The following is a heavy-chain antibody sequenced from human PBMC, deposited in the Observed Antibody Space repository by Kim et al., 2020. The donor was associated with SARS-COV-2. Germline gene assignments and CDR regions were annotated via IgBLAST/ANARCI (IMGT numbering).Heavy chain of an antibody. CDR2: IYYSGST. CDR3: ARPSGSSSWTGDYYYGMDV. V-gene: IGHV4-39*01. J-gene: IGHJ6*02. CDR1: GGSISSSSYY. D-gene: IGHD6-13*01. Sequence: SETLSLTCTVSGGSISSSSYYWGWIRQPPGKGLEWIGSIYYSGSTYYNPSLKSRVTISVDTSKNQFSLKLSSVTAADTAVYYCARPSGSSSWTGDYYYGMDVWGQGTTVTVSS.